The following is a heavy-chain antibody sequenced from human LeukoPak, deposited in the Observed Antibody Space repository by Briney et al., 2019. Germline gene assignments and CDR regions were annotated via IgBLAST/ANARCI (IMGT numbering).Heavy chain of an antibody. CDR3: ARGSSAGNYYYMDV. J-gene: IGHJ6*03. Sequence: GGSLRLSCAASGFTFSNYAMTWVHQAPGKGLEWVSAISGSGGSTYYADSVKGRFTISRDNSKNTLYLQMNSLRAEDTAVYYCARGSSAGNYYYMDVWGTGTTVTVSS. CDR2: ISGSGGST. D-gene: IGHD3-10*01. CDR1: GFTFSNYA. V-gene: IGHV3-23*01.